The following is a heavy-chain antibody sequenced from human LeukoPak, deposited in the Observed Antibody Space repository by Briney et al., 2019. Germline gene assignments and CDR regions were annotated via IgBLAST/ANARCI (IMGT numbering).Heavy chain of an antibody. J-gene: IGHJ4*02. D-gene: IGHD3-16*01. CDR2: IYYSGST. Sequence: SETLSLTCTVSGGSISSYYWGWIRQPPGKGLEWIGSIYYSGSTYYNPSLKSRVTISVDTSKNQFSLKLSSVTAADTAVYYCARLFKGGYWGQGTLVTVSS. CDR3: ARLFKGGY. V-gene: IGHV4-39*01. CDR1: GGSISSYY.